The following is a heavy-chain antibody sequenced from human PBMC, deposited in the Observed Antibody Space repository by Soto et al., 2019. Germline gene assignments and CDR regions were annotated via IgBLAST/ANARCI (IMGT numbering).Heavy chain of an antibody. J-gene: IGHJ4*02. CDR2: ISSSSSYT. CDR3: ARDYPHYDSSGYYY. D-gene: IGHD3-22*01. CDR1: GFTFSDYY. V-gene: IGHV3-11*06. Sequence: QVQLVESGGGLVKPGGSLRLSCAASGFTFSDYYMSWIRQAPGKGLEWVSYISSSSSYTNYADSVKGRFTISRDNAKNSLYLQMNRLRAEDTAVYYCARDYPHYDSSGYYYWGQGTLVTVSS.